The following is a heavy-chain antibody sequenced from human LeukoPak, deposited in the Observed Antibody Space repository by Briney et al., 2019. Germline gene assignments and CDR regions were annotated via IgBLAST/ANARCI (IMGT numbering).Heavy chain of an antibody. CDR3: ARVEGITMIVNDHWFDP. J-gene: IGHJ5*02. D-gene: IGHD3-22*01. V-gene: IGHV4-59*01. CDR1: GGSISSYY. CDR2: IYYSGST. Sequence: SETLPLTCTVSGGSISSYYWSWIRQPPGKGLEWIGYIYYSGSTNYNPSLKSRVTISVDTSKNQFSLKLSSVTAADTAVYYCARVEGITMIVNDHWFDPWGQGTLVTVSS.